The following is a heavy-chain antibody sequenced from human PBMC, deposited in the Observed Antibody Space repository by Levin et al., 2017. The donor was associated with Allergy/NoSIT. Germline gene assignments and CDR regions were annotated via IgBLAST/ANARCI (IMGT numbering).Heavy chain of an antibody. CDR2: INSDGSST. Sequence: GEYLKISCAASGFTFSDYWMYWVRQAPGKGPVWVSRINSDGSSTRYADSVRGRFTISRDNAKNRLYLQMNSLRAEDTAVYYCVRDPYSTSSTVQRGFWFDPWGQGTLVTVSS. CDR3: VRDPYSTSSTVQRGFWFDP. V-gene: IGHV3-74*01. CDR1: GFTFSDYW. J-gene: IGHJ5*02. D-gene: IGHD6-6*01.